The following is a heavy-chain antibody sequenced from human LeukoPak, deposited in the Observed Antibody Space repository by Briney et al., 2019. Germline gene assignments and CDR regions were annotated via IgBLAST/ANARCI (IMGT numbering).Heavy chain of an antibody. J-gene: IGHJ4*02. CDR2: ISSSGSNI. D-gene: IGHD5-24*01. CDR3: ARSTEMATISDY. CDR1: RFTLSDYY. Sequence: GGSLRLSCAPSRFTLSDYYMSWLRQAPAKELEWVSYISSSGSNIYYADYVKGRFTISRDNAKNSLYLQMNSLRAEDTAVYYCARSTEMATISDYWGQGTLVSV. V-gene: IGHV3-11*01.